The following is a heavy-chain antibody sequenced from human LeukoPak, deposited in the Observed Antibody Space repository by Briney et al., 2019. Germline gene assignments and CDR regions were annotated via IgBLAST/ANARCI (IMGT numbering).Heavy chain of an antibody. Sequence: ASVKVSCKASGYTFTSYGISWVRQAPGQGLEWMGWISGYNGNTNYAQKFQGRVTMTTDTSTSTAYMELRSLRSDDTAVYFCARADIRAIASSGWYGFDYWGQGTLVTVSS. V-gene: IGHV1-18*01. CDR3: ARADIRAIASSGWYGFDY. J-gene: IGHJ4*02. D-gene: IGHD6-19*01. CDR2: ISGYNGNT. CDR1: GYTFTSYG.